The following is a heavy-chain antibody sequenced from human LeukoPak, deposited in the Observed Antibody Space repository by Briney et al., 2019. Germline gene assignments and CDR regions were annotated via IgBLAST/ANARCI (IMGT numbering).Heavy chain of an antibody. CDR1: GGSITGYY. CDR3: ARRSTSFNYAMDV. J-gene: IGHJ6*02. V-gene: IGHV4-59*08. Sequence: SETLSLTCTVSGGSITGYYWSWIRQPPGKGLEWIGYVFYSGSTNYNPSLKSRVTISLDASKNRFSLNLSSVTAADTAVYYCARRSTSFNYAMDVWGQGTTVTVSS. CDR2: VFYSGST. D-gene: IGHD2/OR15-2a*01.